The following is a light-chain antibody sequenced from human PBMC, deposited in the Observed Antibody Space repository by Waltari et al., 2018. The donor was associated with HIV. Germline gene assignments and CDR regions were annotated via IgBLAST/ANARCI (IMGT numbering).Light chain of an antibody. CDR2: GND. CDR1: RSNIGSNS. Sequence: QPVLLQPPSSSGTPGQRVTISCSGRRSNIGSNSVNWYQQFPGTAPKLLIFGNDRRPSGVPDRFSGSKSGTSASLVINGLQPEDEADYYCSAWDDNLNALFGGGTKLTVL. V-gene: IGLV1-44*01. CDR3: SAWDDNLNAL. J-gene: IGLJ2*01.